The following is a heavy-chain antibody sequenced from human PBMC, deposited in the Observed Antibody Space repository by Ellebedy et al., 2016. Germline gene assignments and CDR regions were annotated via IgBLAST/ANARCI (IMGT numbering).Heavy chain of an antibody. D-gene: IGHD6-13*01. Sequence: ASVKVSCKASGGTFSSYAISWVRQAPGQGLEWMGGIIPIFGTANYAQKFQGRVTITADESTSTAYMELSSLRSEDTAVYYCARVPYASSSWYGGDRYFDYWGQGTLVTVSS. CDR2: IIPIFGTA. CDR1: GGTFSSYA. V-gene: IGHV1-69*13. CDR3: ARVPYASSSWYGGDRYFDY. J-gene: IGHJ4*02.